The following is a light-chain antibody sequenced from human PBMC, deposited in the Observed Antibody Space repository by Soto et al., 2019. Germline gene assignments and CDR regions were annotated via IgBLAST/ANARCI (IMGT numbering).Light chain of an antibody. CDR2: GAS. J-gene: IGKJ1*01. Sequence: EIEMTQSPATLSLAPGERVTLSCRASESVSTNLAWYQQKAGQAPRLLIYGASTRATGIPARFSGGGSGTEFTLTISRLEPEDFAVYYCQQYGSSPRTFGQGTKVDI. V-gene: IGKV3-15*01. CDR1: ESVSTN. CDR3: QQYGSSPRT.